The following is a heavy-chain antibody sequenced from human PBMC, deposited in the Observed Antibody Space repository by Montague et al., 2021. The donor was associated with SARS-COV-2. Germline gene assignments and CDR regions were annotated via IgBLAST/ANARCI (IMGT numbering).Heavy chain of an antibody. CDR1: DGSITSYY. D-gene: IGHD3-9*01. V-gene: IGHV4-59*01. J-gene: IGHJ3*02. Sequence: SETLSLTCTVSDGSITSYYWTWIRQPPGKGLEWVGRIYYSGSTNYNPSLKSRVTISVDTSKNQFSLKLSSVTAADTAVYYCARTGLGAYDILTGYTVNAFDMWGQGTMVTVSS. CDR2: IYYSGST. CDR3: ARTGLGAYDILTGYTVNAFDM.